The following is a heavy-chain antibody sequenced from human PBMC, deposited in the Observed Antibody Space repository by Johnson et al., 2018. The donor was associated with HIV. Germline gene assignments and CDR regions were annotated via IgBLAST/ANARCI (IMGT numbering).Heavy chain of an antibody. J-gene: IGHJ3*02. Sequence: VQLVESGGGLVQPGGSLRLSCAASGFIFSRSWMHWVRQVPGKGLVWVSRSNSDGSSTSYADSVKGRFTISRDNAKKSLFLQMNSLRAEDTAVYYCAKDYYYDSSGYYQSSDAFDIWGQGTMVTVSS. CDR1: GFIFSRSW. CDR3: AKDYYYDSSGYYQSSDAFDI. CDR2: SNSDGSST. D-gene: IGHD3-22*01. V-gene: IGHV3-74*01.